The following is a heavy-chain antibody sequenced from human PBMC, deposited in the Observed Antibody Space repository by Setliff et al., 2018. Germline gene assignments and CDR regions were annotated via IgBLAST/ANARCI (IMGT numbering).Heavy chain of an antibody. V-gene: IGHV1-18*01. CDR1: GYTFAKYG. CDR2: ISGYNGYT. J-gene: IGHJ4*02. Sequence: GASVKVSCKAFGYTFAKYGTSWVRQAPGQGLEWMGWISGYNGYTVYAQKLQGRITMTTDTSTTTVYMEVASLRSDDTAVYYCVREPGPSVVVAMPFDRWGQGTLVTVSS. D-gene: IGHD5-12*01. CDR3: VREPGPSVVVAMPFDR.